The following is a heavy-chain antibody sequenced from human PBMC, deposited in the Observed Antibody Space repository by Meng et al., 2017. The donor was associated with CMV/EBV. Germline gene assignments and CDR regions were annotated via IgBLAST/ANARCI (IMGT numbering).Heavy chain of an antibody. D-gene: IGHD4-17*01. CDR2: ISSSSSYI. Sequence: GGSLRLSCAASGFTFDDYAMHWVRQAPGKGLEWVSSISSSSSYIYYADSVKGRFTISRDNAKNSLYLQMNSLRAEDTAVYYCARGHYGNYYYYYGMDVWGQGTTVTVSS. CDR3: ARGHYGNYYYYYGMDV. V-gene: IGHV3-21*01. CDR1: GFTFDDYA. J-gene: IGHJ6*02.